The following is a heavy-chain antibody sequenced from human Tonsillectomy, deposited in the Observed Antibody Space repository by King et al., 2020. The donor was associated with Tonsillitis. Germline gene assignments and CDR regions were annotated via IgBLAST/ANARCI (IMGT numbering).Heavy chain of an antibody. CDR3: ANSAARNGMDV. D-gene: IGHD6-6*01. J-gene: IGHJ6*02. CDR2: TTSSGIST. CDR1: GFAFDTYA. V-gene: IGHV3-23*04. Sequence: QLVQSGGGLVQPGGSLRLSCAASGFAFDTYAMNWVRQAPGKGLEWVSATTSSGISTFYADPVKGRFTISRDNSKNMLYLQMTSLRVEDTAVYNCANSAARNGMDVWGHGTTVTVSS.